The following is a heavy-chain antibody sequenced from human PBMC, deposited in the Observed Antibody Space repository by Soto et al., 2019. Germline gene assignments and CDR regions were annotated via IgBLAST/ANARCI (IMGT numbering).Heavy chain of an antibody. J-gene: IGHJ1*01. CDR3: VRHFSSCTSDNCES. CDR2: IDPSDSYT. D-gene: IGHD1-1*01. V-gene: IGHV5-10-1*01. CDR1: GYRITSYW. Sequence: EEQLVQSGAEVKKSGESLRISCKQSGYRITSYWISWVRQMPGKGLEWMGQIDPSDSYTNYSPSFQGHVTISGDKSISTAYLQWSSLKASDTAMYYCVRHFSSCTSDNCESWGQGTLVTVSS.